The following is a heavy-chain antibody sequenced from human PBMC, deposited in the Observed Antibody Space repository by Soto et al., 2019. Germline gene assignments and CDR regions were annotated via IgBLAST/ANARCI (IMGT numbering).Heavy chain of an antibody. Sequence: PGGSLRLSCAASGFTFSSYAMSWVRQAPGKGLEWASAISGSGGSTYYADSVKGRFTISRDNSKNTLYLQMNSLRAEDTAVYYCAKDRSSSGWQRADAFDIWGQGTMVT. D-gene: IGHD6-19*01. V-gene: IGHV3-23*01. CDR2: ISGSGGST. J-gene: IGHJ3*02. CDR1: GFTFSSYA. CDR3: AKDRSSSGWQRADAFDI.